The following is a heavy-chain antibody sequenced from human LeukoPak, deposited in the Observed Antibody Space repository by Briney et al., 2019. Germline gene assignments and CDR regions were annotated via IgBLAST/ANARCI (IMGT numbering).Heavy chain of an antibody. CDR3: AKVYDSSGYYYVIADY. J-gene: IGHJ4*02. Sequence: PGGSLRLSCAASGFTFSSYAMSWVRQAPGKGLEWVSAISGSGGSTYYADSVKGRFTISRDNSKNTLYLQMNSLRAEDTAVYYRAKVYDSSGYYYVIADYWGQGTLVTVSS. D-gene: IGHD3-22*01. V-gene: IGHV3-23*01. CDR2: ISGSGGST. CDR1: GFTFSSYA.